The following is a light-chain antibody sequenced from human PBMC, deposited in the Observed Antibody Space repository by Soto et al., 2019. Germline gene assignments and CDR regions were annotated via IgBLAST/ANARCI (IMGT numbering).Light chain of an antibody. CDR1: SSDVGGYNY. Sequence: QSALTQPRSVSGSPGQSVTISCTGTSSDVGGYNYVSWYQQHPGKGPKVMIYDVSERPSGVPDRFSGSKSGNTASLTISGLQAEDEADYYCCSYAGSPRYVFGTGTKLTVL. CDR3: CSYAGSPRYV. V-gene: IGLV2-11*01. CDR2: DVS. J-gene: IGLJ1*01.